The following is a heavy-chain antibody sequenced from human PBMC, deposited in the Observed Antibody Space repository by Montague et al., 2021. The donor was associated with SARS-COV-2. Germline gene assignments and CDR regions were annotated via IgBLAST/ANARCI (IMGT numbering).Heavy chain of an antibody. J-gene: IGHJ4*01. CDR2: IYYSGST. V-gene: IGHV4-39*01. CDR1: DVSINNNNYY. Sequence: SETLSLTCDVSDVSINNNNYYWGWIRQPPGKGLEWIGTIYYSGSTYYNPSLKSRVTISVDTSKNQFSLRVRSVTAADTAVYYCARHLFSFSDSGTLGYFDYWGHGTLVAVSS. CDR3: ARHLFSFSDSGTLGYFDY. D-gene: IGHD3-10*01.